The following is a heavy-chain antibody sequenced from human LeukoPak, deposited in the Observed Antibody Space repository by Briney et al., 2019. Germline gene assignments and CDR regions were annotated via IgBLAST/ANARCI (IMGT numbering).Heavy chain of an antibody. Sequence: ASVKVSCKASGYTFTGYYIHWVRQAPGQGLEWMGWFNPNSGGADYAQKFQGRVTMTRDTSITTAYMELSGLRSDDTAVYYCLTMIVVVTNSWGQGTLVTVSS. CDR1: GYTFTGYY. D-gene: IGHD3-22*01. CDR3: LTMIVVVTNS. J-gene: IGHJ4*02. V-gene: IGHV1-2*02. CDR2: FNPNSGGA.